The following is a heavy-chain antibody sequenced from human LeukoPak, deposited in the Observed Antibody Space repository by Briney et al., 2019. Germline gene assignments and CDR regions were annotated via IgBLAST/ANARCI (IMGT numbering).Heavy chain of an antibody. V-gene: IGHV4-30-2*01. J-gene: IGHJ4*02. Sequence: SETLSLTCAVSGGSISSGGYSWSWIRQPPGKGLEWIGYIYHSGSTYYNPSLKSRVTISVDRSKNQFSLKLSSVTAADTAVYYCARGPHTYTYYYGSRSYFSFDYWGQGTLVTVSS. CDR3: ARGPHTYTYYYGSRSYFSFDY. CDR1: GGSISSGGYS. D-gene: IGHD3-10*01. CDR2: IYHSGST.